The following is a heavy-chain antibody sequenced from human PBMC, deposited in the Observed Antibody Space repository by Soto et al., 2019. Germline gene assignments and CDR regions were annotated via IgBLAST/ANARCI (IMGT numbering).Heavy chain of an antibody. J-gene: IGHJ6*02. D-gene: IGHD2-21*01. CDR1: GFTFSNYA. CDR3: AKASCGGNCYYRLDV. CDR2: IRDSGATT. Sequence: GGSLRLSCAASGFTFSNYAMSWVRQAPGKGLECVSGIRDSGATTYYADSVKGRFTISRDNSKNTLYLQVNSLRVEDTAIYYCAKASCGGNCYYRLDVWGPGTTVTVSS. V-gene: IGHV3-23*01.